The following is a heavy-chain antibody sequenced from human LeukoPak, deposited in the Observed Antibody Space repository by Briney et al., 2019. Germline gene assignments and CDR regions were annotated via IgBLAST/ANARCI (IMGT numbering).Heavy chain of an antibody. J-gene: IGHJ4*02. CDR3: AGERGGYGFY. D-gene: IGHD5-12*01. CDR2: ISSSSRYI. V-gene: IGHV3-21*03. Sequence: GGSLRLSCAASGFTFSSYSMNWVRQAPGKGLGWVSSISSSSRYIYYADSVKGRFTISRDNAKNSLYLQMNSLRGDDTAMYYCAGERGGYGFYWGQGTLVTVSS. CDR1: GFTFSSYS.